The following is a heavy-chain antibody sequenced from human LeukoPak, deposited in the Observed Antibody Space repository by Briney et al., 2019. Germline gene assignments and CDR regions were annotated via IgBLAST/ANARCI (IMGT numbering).Heavy chain of an antibody. CDR3: ARDSRVVNEPGGAFDY. CDR1: GFTFSSYW. Sequence: GGSLRLSCAASGFTFSSYWMHWVRQAPGKGLVWVSRINSDGSSTSYADSVKGRFTISRDNAKNTLYLQMNSPRAEDTAVYYCARDSRVVNEPGGAFDYWGQGTLATVSS. CDR2: INSDGSST. J-gene: IGHJ4*02. D-gene: IGHD3-3*01. V-gene: IGHV3-74*01.